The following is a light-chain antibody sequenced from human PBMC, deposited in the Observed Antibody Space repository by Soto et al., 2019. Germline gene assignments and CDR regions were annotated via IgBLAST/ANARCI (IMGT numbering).Light chain of an antibody. Sequence: QSALTQPASVSGSPGQSITISCTGTSSDVGGYNYVSWYQQHPGKAPKLMIYEVYNRLSGVSNRFSGSKSGNTASLTISGLQTDDEADYYCSSYTSSSTLVVFGGGTKVTVL. J-gene: IGLJ2*01. CDR1: SSDVGGYNY. V-gene: IGLV2-14*01. CDR3: SSYTSSSTLVV. CDR2: EVY.